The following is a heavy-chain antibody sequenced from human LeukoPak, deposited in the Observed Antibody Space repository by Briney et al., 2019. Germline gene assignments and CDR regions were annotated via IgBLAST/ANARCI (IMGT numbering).Heavy chain of an antibody. CDR3: AREMYYYDSSGYQDSFKGDAFDI. Sequence: SETLSLTCTVSGGSISSYYWSWIRQPPGKGLEWIGYIYYSGSTNYNPSLKSRVTISVDTSKNQFSLKLSSVAAADTAVYYCAREMYYYDSSGYQDSFKGDAFDIWGQGTMVTVSS. V-gene: IGHV4-59*01. CDR2: IYYSGST. CDR1: GGSISSYY. D-gene: IGHD3-22*01. J-gene: IGHJ3*02.